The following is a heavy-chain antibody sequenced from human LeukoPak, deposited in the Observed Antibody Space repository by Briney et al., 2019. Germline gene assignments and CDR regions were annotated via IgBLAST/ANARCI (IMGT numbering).Heavy chain of an antibody. Sequence: SGPTLVKPTQTLTLTCTFSGFSLSTSGVGVRWIRQPPGKALEWLALIYWDDDKRYSPSLKSRLTITKDTSKNQVVLTMTNMDPVDTATYYCAHASTTVTGFDYWGQGTLVTVSS. J-gene: IGHJ4*02. D-gene: IGHD4-17*01. CDR2: IYWDDDK. CDR3: AHASTTVTGFDY. V-gene: IGHV2-5*02. CDR1: GFSLSTSGVG.